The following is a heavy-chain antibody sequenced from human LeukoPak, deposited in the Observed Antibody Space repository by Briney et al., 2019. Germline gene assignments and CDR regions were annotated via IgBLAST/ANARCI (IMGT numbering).Heavy chain of an antibody. CDR1: GYTFTSYG. CDR3: ARDTGSGNEYYFDY. CDR2: ISANNGDT. V-gene: IGHV1-18*01. Sequence: ASVKVSCKASGYTFTSYGISWVRQAPGQGLEWMGRISANNGDTNYAQKFQGRVTMTRDTSTSTTYMELRSLRSDDTAVYYCARDTGSGNEYYFDYWGQGTLVTVSS. J-gene: IGHJ4*02. D-gene: IGHD3-10*01.